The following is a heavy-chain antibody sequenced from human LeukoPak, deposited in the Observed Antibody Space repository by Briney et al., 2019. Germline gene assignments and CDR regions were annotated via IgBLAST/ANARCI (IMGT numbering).Heavy chain of an antibody. CDR1: GVIFSSYS. J-gene: IGHJ4*02. Sequence: GGSLRLSCAASGVIFSSYSMDWVRQAPGRGREWGSSISSSGSVIYYADSVKGRFTISRDNAENSLYLQMNSLRAEDTAVYYCATLGFERPFDYWGQGTLVTVSS. V-gene: IGHV3-21*01. CDR3: ATLGFERPFDY. CDR2: ISSSGSVI. D-gene: IGHD3-9*01.